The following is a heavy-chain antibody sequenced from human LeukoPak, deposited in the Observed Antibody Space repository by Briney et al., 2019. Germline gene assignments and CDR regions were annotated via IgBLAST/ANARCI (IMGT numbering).Heavy chain of an antibody. J-gene: IGHJ4*02. CDR2: INPSGDST. CDR1: GYTFTSYD. V-gene: IGHV1-46*01. Sequence: ASVKVSCKASGYTFTSYDMHWVRQAPGQGLEWMGIINPSGDSTSYAQKFQGRVTMTRDTFTSTVYMELSSLRSEDTAVYYCASVLYCSDDCYSGRYFFDYWGQGTLVTVSS. CDR3: ASVLYCSDDCYSGRYFFDY. D-gene: IGHD2-21*02.